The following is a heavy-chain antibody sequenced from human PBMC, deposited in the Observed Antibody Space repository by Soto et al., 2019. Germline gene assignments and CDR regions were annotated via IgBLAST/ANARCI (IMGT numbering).Heavy chain of an antibody. D-gene: IGHD3-10*01. CDR1: GGSFSGYY. J-gene: IGHJ4*02. CDR2: INHSGST. V-gene: IGHV4-34*01. Sequence: ETLSLTCAVYGGSFSGYYWSWIRQPPGKGLEWIGEINHSGSTNYNPSLKSRVTISVDTSKNQFSLKLSSVTAADTAVYYCARGRLLWFGELFRLDYWGQGTLVTVSS. CDR3: ARGRLLWFGELFRLDY.